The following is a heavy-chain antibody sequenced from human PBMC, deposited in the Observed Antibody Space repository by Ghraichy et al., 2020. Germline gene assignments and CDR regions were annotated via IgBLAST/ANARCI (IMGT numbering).Heavy chain of an antibody. CDR2: IYHSGST. Sequence: LRLSCTVSGGSISSGGYYWSWIRQHPGKGLEWIGGIYHSGSTRYNPSLKSRITVSLDTSKNQFSLKLSCVTAADTAVYYCARVWDDSGGYGKGYCDYWGPGTLVTVSS. CDR1: GGSISSGGYY. D-gene: IGHD3-22*01. J-gene: IGHJ4*02. CDR3: ARVWDDSGGYGKGYCDY. V-gene: IGHV4-31*03.